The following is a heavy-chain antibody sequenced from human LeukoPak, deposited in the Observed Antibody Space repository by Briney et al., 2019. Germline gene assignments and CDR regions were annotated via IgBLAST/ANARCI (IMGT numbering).Heavy chain of an antibody. CDR1: GDSISTSNSY. CDR2: IYYSGNT. D-gene: IGHD3-3*01. Sequence: SETLSLTCTVSGDSISTSNSYWGWIRQPPGKGLEWIGSIYYSGNTYYNASLKSRVTISVDTSKNQFSLKLSSVTAADTAVYYCAGSHREWPDYWGQGTLVTASS. CDR3: AGSHREWPDY. J-gene: IGHJ4*02. V-gene: IGHV4-39*07.